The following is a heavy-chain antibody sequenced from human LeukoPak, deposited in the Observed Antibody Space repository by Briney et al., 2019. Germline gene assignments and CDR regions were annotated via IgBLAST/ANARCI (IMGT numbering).Heavy chain of an antibody. Sequence: PGGSLRLSCVVSGFTFSSYGMHWVRQAPGKGLKWLAFIRYDGSKDYYADSVKGRFTISRDNSKNTLYLQMTSLGVEDTAIYYCAKPFNDGYNYGLIDYWGQGTLVTVSS. CDR2: IRYDGSKD. J-gene: IGHJ4*02. CDR3: AKPFNDGYNYGLIDY. CDR1: GFTFSSYG. V-gene: IGHV3-30*02. D-gene: IGHD5-18*01.